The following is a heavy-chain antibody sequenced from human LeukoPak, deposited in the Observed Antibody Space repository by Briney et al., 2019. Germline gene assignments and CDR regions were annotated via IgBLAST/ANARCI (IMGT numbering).Heavy chain of an antibody. Sequence: SETLSLTCTVSGGSISSYYWSWIRQPPGKGLEWIGYIYYSGSTKYKPSLKSRVTISVDTSKNQFSLKLSSVTAADTAVYCCARGRFLDAFDIWGQGTMVTVSS. D-gene: IGHD3-3*01. J-gene: IGHJ3*02. CDR1: GGSISSYY. V-gene: IGHV4-59*01. CDR3: ARGRFLDAFDI. CDR2: IYYSGST.